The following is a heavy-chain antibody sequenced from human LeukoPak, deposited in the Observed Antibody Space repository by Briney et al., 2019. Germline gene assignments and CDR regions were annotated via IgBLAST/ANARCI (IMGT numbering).Heavy chain of an antibody. J-gene: IGHJ5*02. D-gene: IGHD2-15*01. V-gene: IGHV4-4*07. CDR1: VGSLRGYF. CDR2: IHDNGDY. Sequence: PSHTVSLTRTVCVGSLRGYFWSWLRQPAAKALEWIGRIHDNGDYNHNPSLTSRVTSALDTSGNQVSLKLTSVTAADTAVYYWARAPSGCGGTCPSDRWGPGTLVTVSS. CDR3: ARAPSGCGGTCPSDR.